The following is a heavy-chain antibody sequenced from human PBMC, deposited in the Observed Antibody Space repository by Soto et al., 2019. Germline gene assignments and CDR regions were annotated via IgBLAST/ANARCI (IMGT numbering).Heavy chain of an antibody. CDR2: MNPNSGNT. V-gene: IGHV1-8*01. Sequence: GASVKVSCKASGYTFTSYDINWVRQATGQGLEWMGWMNPNSGNTGYAQKFRGRVTMTRNTSISTAYMELSSLRSEDTAVYYCARGYDFWSGYSDQFDYWGQAPLVTVSS. D-gene: IGHD3-3*01. CDR1: GYTFTSYD. CDR3: ARGYDFWSGYSDQFDY. J-gene: IGHJ4*02.